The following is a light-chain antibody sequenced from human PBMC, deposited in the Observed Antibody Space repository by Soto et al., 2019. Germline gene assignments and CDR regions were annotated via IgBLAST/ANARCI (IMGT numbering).Light chain of an antibody. CDR3: CSYAGSSAYV. V-gene: IGLV2-23*01. CDR2: EGS. J-gene: IGLJ1*01. Sequence: QSVLTQPASVSGSPGQSITISCTGTSSDVGSYNLVSWYQQHPGKAPKLMIYEGSKRPSGVSNRFSGSTSGNTASLPISGLQAEDEADYYCCSYAGSSAYVFGTGTKVNVL. CDR1: SSDVGSYNL.